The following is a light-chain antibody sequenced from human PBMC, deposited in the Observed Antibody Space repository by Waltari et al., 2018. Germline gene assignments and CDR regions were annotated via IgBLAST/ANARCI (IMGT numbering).Light chain of an antibody. CDR2: LVS. CDR1: QSLLHSSVNTF. V-gene: IGKV2-28*01. Sequence: DIVMTQSPLSLSVTPGEPASISCRSSQSLLHSSVNTFLDWYLQKPGQSPQLLIYLVSNRASGVPDRFSGSGSGTDFTLKISRVEAEDVGVYFCMQARQTPWTFGQGTRVEIK. CDR3: MQARQTPWT. J-gene: IGKJ1*01.